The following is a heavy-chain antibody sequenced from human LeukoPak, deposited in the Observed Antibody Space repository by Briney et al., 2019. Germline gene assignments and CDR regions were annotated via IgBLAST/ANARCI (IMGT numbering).Heavy chain of an antibody. V-gene: IGHV3-53*01. J-gene: IGHJ4*02. CDR3: ASGGLTSGTYRFDY. Sequence: GGSLRLSCAASGFTVSSNYMSWVRQAPGKGLDWVSLSSTGGNSYYADSVKGRFTISRDNSKATLYLQMDSLSAEDTAIYYCASGGLTSGTYRFDYWGQGTLVTVSS. D-gene: IGHD1-26*01. CDR1: GFTVSSNY. CDR2: SSTGGNS.